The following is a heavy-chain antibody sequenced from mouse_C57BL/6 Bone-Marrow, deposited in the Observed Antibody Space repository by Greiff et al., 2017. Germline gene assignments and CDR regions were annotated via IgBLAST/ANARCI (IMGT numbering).Heavy chain of an antibody. V-gene: IGHV1-64*01. CDR3: ASYYGSSYDFDV. Sequence: QVQLQQPGAELVKPGASVKLSCKASGYTFTSYWMHWVKQRPGQGLEWIGMIHPNSGSTNYNEKFKSKATLTVAKSSSTAYMQLSSLTSEDSAVYYCASYYGSSYDFDVWGTGTTVTVSS. J-gene: IGHJ1*03. CDR2: IHPNSGST. D-gene: IGHD1-1*01. CDR1: GYTFTSYW.